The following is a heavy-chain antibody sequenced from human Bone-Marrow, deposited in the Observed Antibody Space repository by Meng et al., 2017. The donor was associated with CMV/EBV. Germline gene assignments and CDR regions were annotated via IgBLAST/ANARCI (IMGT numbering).Heavy chain of an antibody. J-gene: IGHJ5*02. CDR2: ISSSSSYI. CDR1: GFTFSSYS. V-gene: IGHV3-21*01. D-gene: IGHD1-7*01. CDR3: ARVDCITGTTCWFDP. Sequence: GESLKISCAASGFTFSSYSMNWVRQAPGKGLEWVSSISSSSSYIYYADSVKGRFTISRDNAKNSLYLQMNSLRAEDTAVYYCARVDCITGTTCWFDPWGQGTLGTVSS.